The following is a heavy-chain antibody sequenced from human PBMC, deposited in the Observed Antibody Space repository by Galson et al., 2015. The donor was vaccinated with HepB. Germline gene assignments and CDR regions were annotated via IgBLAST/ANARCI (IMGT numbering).Heavy chain of an antibody. CDR2: IYHTGGT. D-gene: IGHD3-22*01. V-gene: IGHV4-4*02. Sequence: SETLSLTCVVSGGSISTNNWWSWVRQPPGKGLEWIGGIYHTGGTNYNPSLKSRLTISVDKSKNQFSLKLSSVTAADTGVYYCARAWAAEKPRDYYDSSGYSDYWGQGTLVTVSS. J-gene: IGHJ4*02. CDR3: ARAWAAEKPRDYYDSSGYSDY. CDR1: GGSISTNNW.